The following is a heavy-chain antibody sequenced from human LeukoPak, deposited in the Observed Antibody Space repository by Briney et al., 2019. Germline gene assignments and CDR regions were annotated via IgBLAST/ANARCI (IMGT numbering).Heavy chain of an antibody. Sequence: PGRSLRLSCAASGFTFSSYGMHWVRQAPGKGLEWVAVISYDGSNKYYADSVKGRFTISRDNSKNTLYLQMNSLRAEDTAVYYCAKAHGIVGATTSGYWGQGTLVTVSP. CDR3: AKAHGIVGATTSGY. J-gene: IGHJ4*02. CDR2: ISYDGSNK. V-gene: IGHV3-30*18. CDR1: GFTFSSYG. D-gene: IGHD1-26*01.